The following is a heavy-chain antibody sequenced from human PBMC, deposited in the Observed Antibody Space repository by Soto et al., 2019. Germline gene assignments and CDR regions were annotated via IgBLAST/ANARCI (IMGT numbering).Heavy chain of an antibody. CDR1: GYSFTSYW. CDR3: ARLRAARLRDGWFDP. Sequence: PGESLKISCKGSGYSFTSYWIGWVRQMPGKGLEWMGIIYPGDSDTRYSPSFQGQVTISADKSISTAYLQWSSLKASDTAMYYCARLRAARLRDGWFDPWGQGTLVTVSS. J-gene: IGHJ5*02. CDR2: IYPGDSDT. D-gene: IGHD6-6*01. V-gene: IGHV5-51*01.